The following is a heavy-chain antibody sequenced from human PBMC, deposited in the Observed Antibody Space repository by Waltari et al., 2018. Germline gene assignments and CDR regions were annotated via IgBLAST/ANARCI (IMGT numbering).Heavy chain of an antibody. Sequence: QLQLQESGPGLVKPSETLSLTCTVSGGSISSSDHYWGWIRQPPGKGLEGIGSIYYSASTSYNPSLKSRVTISVDTSKSQFSLKVISVTAADTAVYYCARQAGYMYGHGDDYFDYWGQGTLVTVSS. CDR3: ARQAGYMYGHGDDYFDY. V-gene: IGHV4-39*07. CDR1: GGSISSSDHY. CDR2: IYYSAST. D-gene: IGHD5-18*01. J-gene: IGHJ4*02.